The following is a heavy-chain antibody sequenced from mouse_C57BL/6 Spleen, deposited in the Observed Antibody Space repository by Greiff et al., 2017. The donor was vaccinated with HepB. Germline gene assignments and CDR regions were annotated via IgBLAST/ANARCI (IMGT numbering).Heavy chain of an antibody. V-gene: IGHV5-12*01. Sequence: EVQLVESGGGLVQPGGSLKLSCAASGFTFSDYYMYWVRQTPEKRLEWVAYISNGGGSTYYPDTVKGRFTISRDNAKNTLYLQMSRLKSEDTAMYYWARPRDYYGSSRGFAYWGQGTLVTVSA. J-gene: IGHJ3*01. CDR1: GFTFSDYY. CDR3: ARPRDYYGSSRGFAY. CDR2: ISNGGGST. D-gene: IGHD1-1*01.